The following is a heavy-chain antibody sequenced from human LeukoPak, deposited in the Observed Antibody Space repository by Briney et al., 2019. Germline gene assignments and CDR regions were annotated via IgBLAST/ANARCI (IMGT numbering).Heavy chain of an antibody. J-gene: IGHJ4*02. Sequence: SQTLSLTCTVSGGSISSGGYYWSWIRQPPGKGLEWIAYIYYSGSTSYNPSLKSRVTISVDTSKNQFSLKLNSVTAADTAVYYCARGDSSTWSFKIWGQGTLVTVSS. D-gene: IGHD6-13*01. CDR1: GGSISSGGYY. V-gene: IGHV4-30-4*01. CDR3: ARGDSSTWSFKI. CDR2: IYYSGST.